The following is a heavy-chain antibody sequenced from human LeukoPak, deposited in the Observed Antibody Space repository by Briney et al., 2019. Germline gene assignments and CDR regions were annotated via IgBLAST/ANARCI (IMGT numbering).Heavy chain of an antibody. Sequence: SETLSLTCTVSGGSIRSGGYYWSWIRQHPGKGLEWIGYIYYSGSTHYNPSLKSRVTISVDTAKNQFSLKLSSVTAADTAVYYCARTQGENCYYYVMDVRGQGTTVTVSS. V-gene: IGHV4-31*03. CDR2: IYYSGST. J-gene: IGHJ6*02. CDR3: ARTQGENCYYYVMDV. CDR1: GGSIRSGGYY.